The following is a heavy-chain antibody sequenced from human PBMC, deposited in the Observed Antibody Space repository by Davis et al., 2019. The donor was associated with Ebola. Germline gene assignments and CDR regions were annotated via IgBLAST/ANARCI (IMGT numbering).Heavy chain of an antibody. Sequence: GESLKISCAASGLTFSSYGMHWVRQAPGKGLQWVAFIRYDGSIKYYADSVKGRFTISRDNSKNTLYLQMNTLSSEDTAVYYCSKGIYFYYYMDVWGKGTTVTVSS. CDR3: SKGIYFYYYMDV. CDR2: IRYDGSIK. CDR1: GLTFSSYG. D-gene: IGHD3-10*01. V-gene: IGHV3-30*02. J-gene: IGHJ6*03.